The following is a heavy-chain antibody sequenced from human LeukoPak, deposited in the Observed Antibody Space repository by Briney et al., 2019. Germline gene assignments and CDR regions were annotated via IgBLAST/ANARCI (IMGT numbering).Heavy chain of an antibody. CDR3: AKGSQYQLLSYYFDY. V-gene: IGHV3-9*01. CDR2: ISWNSGSI. D-gene: IGHD2-2*01. CDR1: GFTFDDYA. J-gene: IGHJ4*02. Sequence: GGSLRLSCAASGFTFDDYAMHWVRQAPGKGLEWVSGISWNSGSIGYADSVKGRFTTFRDNAKNSLYLQMNSLRAEDTALYYCAKGSQYQLLSYYFDYWGQGTLVTVSS.